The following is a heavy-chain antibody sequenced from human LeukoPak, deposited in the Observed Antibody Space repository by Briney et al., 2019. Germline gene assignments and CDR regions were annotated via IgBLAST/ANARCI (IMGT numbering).Heavy chain of an antibody. Sequence: GGSLRLSCAVSGFTFSDCWMTWVRQAPGKGLEWVAAINRGGSETYYVDSVKGRFTISRDDARNTLYLQMNSLRDADTAVYYCARYTGGGVYWGQGTLVTVSS. CDR1: GFTFSDCW. D-gene: IGHD2-2*02. V-gene: IGHV3-7*01. CDR2: INRGGSET. CDR3: ARYTGGGVY. J-gene: IGHJ4*02.